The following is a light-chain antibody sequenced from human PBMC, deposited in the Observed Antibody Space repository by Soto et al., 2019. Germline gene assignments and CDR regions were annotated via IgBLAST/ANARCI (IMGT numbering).Light chain of an antibody. Sequence: DIQLTQSPSFLSASVGDRVTITCRASQSISSHVAWYRQKSGKAPMLLIYAASTLQSGVPSRFSGSGSGIEFTLTISSLHPEDFATYYCQHLDSFPLAFGGGTTVEI. CDR2: AAS. V-gene: IGKV1-9*01. CDR1: QSISSH. J-gene: IGKJ4*01. CDR3: QHLDSFPLA.